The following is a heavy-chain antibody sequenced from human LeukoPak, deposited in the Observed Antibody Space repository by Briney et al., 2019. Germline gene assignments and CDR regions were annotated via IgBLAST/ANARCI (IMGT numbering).Heavy chain of an antibody. D-gene: IGHD3-3*01. Sequence: GGSLRLSCAASGFTFSSYAMSWVRQAPGKGLEWVGNIKEDGSEKYYVDAVKGRFTISRDNAKNSLYLQMNSLRAEDTAVYYCAREYYDFWSGYPSMDVWGKGTTVTVSS. J-gene: IGHJ6*03. CDR1: GFTFSSYA. V-gene: IGHV3-7*03. CDR3: AREYYDFWSGYPSMDV. CDR2: IKEDGSEK.